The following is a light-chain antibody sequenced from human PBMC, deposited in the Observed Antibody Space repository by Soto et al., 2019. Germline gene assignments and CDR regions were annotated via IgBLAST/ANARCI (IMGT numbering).Light chain of an antibody. CDR2: GAS. Sequence: EIVMTQSPATLSVFPGERATLSCRASQSVSSNLAWYQQKPGQAPRLLIYGASTRATGGPARFSGSGSGTEFTLTISSLQSEDFAVYYCQQYNDWPLTFGGGTKVDIK. J-gene: IGKJ4*01. V-gene: IGKV3-15*01. CDR3: QQYNDWPLT. CDR1: QSVSSN.